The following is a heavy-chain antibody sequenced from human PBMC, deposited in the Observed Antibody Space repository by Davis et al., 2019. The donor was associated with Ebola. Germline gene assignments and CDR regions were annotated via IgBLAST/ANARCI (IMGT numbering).Heavy chain of an antibody. CDR1: GFTFSSYA. Sequence: PGGSLRLSCAASGFTFSSYAMHWVRQAPGKGLEWVAVISYDGSNKYYADSVKGRFTISRDNSKNTLYLQMNSLRAEDTAVYYCASLTRRFDYWGQGTLVTVSS. D-gene: IGHD4-23*01. CDR2: ISYDGSNK. J-gene: IGHJ4*02. CDR3: ASLTRRFDY. V-gene: IGHV3-30-3*01.